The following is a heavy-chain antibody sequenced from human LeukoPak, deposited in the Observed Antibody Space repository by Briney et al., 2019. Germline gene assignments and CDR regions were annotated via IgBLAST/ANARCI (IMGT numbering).Heavy chain of an antibody. D-gene: IGHD4-17*01. CDR3: AKDSSVPYGITD. J-gene: IGHJ4*02. CDR1: GFTFSKYA. V-gene: IGHV3-23*01. Sequence: PGGSLRLSCAASGFTFSKYAMSWVRQAPGKGLEWVSAISGSDGNTFYADSVKGRFTISRDNSKNTLSLQMNSLRAEDTALYYCAKDSSVPYGITDWGQGNLVTVSS. CDR2: ISGSDGNT.